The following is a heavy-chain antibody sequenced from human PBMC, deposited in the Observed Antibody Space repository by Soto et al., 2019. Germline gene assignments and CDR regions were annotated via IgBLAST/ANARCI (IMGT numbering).Heavy chain of an antibody. CDR2: ISSSGSTI. CDR1: GFTFHTSA. J-gene: IGHJ4*02. CDR3: TRGLLTDYFDD. Sequence: AESLRPSCAASGFTFHTSALHWVRQAPGMGLEWVSYISSSGSTIYYADTVKGQFTISKDNSKNNIYQHENKQRKDNTAGYNCTRGLLTDYFDDWGQGALVTVAS. V-gene: IGHV3-48*02.